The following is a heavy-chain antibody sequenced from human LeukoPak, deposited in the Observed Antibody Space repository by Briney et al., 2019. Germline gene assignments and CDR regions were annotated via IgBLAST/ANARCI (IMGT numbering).Heavy chain of an antibody. CDR2: ITGGAENT. CDR3: AKVLSGSQDY. V-gene: IGHV3-23*01. D-gene: IGHD1-26*01. J-gene: IGHJ4*02. CDR1: GFTFSGHA. Sequence: GGSLRLSCAASGFTFSGHAMSWVRQAPGKGLNWLSTITGGAENTYYAGSVKGRFTISRDNSKNTVYPQMDSLRVEDTAVYYCAKVLSGSQDYWGQGTLVTVFS.